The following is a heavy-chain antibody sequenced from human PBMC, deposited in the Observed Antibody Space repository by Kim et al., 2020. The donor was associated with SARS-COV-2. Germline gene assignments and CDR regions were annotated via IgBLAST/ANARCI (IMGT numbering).Heavy chain of an antibody. CDR3: ARADPPYYGSGSYRGWFDP. V-gene: IGHV4-59*01. Sequence: SRVTISVDTSKNQFSLKLGSVTAADTAVYYCARADPPYYGSGSYRGWFDPWGQGTLVTVSS. J-gene: IGHJ5*02. D-gene: IGHD3-10*01.